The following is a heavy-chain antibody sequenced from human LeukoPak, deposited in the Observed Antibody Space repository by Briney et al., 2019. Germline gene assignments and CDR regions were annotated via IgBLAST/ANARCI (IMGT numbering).Heavy chain of an antibody. Sequence: GGSLRLSCAASGFTVSTNYMNWVRQAPGKGLEWVSVIYSGGNTFYADSVKGRFTISRDNSENTLFLQMNSLRAEDTAVYYCARASGDTVDTTTMGSYWGQGTLVTVSS. CDR2: IYSGGNT. J-gene: IGHJ4*02. CDR1: GFTVSTNY. CDR3: ARASGDTVDTTTMGSY. V-gene: IGHV3-53*01. D-gene: IGHD5-18*01.